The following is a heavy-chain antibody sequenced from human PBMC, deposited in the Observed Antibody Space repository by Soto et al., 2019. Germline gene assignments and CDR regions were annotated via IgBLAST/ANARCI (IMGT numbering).Heavy chain of an antibody. CDR2: IIPIFGTA. Sequence: QVQLVQSGAEVKKPGSSATVSCKASEGTFNSYTISWVGQAPGQGLEWMGGIIPIFGTANYAQKFQGRVTITADESTSTAYMELSSLRSEDTAVYYCARGNHRWLQLWYFDLWGRGTLVTVSS. V-gene: IGHV1-69*12. CDR3: ARGNHRWLQLWYFDL. J-gene: IGHJ2*01. CDR1: EGTFNSYT. D-gene: IGHD5-12*01.